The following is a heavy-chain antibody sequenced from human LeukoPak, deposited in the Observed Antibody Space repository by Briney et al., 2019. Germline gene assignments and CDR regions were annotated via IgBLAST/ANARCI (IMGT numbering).Heavy chain of an antibody. Sequence: PGGSLRLSCAASGFTFSSYAMSWVRQSPGKGLEGFSAISGSGGSTYYADSVKGRFTISRDNSKNTLYLQMNSLRAEDTAVYYCAKDTNPAPPWSKGSYYWDAFDIWGQGTMVTVSS. D-gene: IGHD3-10*01. J-gene: IGHJ3*02. CDR1: GFTFSSYA. CDR3: AKDTNPAPPWSKGSYYWDAFDI. CDR2: ISGSGGST. V-gene: IGHV3-23*01.